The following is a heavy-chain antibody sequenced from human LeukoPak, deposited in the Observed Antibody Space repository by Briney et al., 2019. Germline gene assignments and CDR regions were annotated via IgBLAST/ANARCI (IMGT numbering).Heavy chain of an antibody. CDR3: AGDRWSQKDLDGFGHFEY. D-gene: IGHD4-23*01. CDR1: GFTLTTHA. J-gene: IGHJ4*02. CDR2: LFGSGKT. Sequence: GGSLRLSCAGAGFTLTTHAVTWVRQAPGKGLEWVATLFGSGKTFYADSVKGRFTISRDSSLNTVSLQMYSLRDDDTAVYYCAGDRWSQKDLDGFGHFEYRGQGTLVSGS. V-gene: IGHV3-23*01.